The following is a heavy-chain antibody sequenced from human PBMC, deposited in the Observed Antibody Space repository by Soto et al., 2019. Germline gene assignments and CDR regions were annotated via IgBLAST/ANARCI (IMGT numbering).Heavy chain of an antibody. CDR1: GYTFTSYD. Sequence: QVQLVQSGAEVKKPGASVKVSCKASGYTFTSYDINWVRQATGQGLEWMGWMNPKSGNTGYAQKFQGRVTMTRNTSISTAYMELSSLRSEDTAVYYCARGPYCSGGSCYSVLYYFDYWGQGTLVTVSS. CDR2: MNPKSGNT. D-gene: IGHD2-15*01. J-gene: IGHJ4*02. V-gene: IGHV1-8*01. CDR3: ARGPYCSGGSCYSVLYYFDY.